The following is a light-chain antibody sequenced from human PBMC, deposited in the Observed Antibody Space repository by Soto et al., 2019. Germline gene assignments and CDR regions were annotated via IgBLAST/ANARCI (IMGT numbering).Light chain of an antibody. Sequence: EIVLTQSPATLSLSLGERATLSCRASQSIGSYLAWYQHKLGQPPRLLIYDASNRATGIPVRFSGSGSGTDFTLTIDRLEPEDFAMYYCQQHGSSPITFGQGTRLEIK. V-gene: IGKV3-11*01. CDR2: DAS. CDR1: QSIGSY. J-gene: IGKJ5*01. CDR3: QQHGSSPIT.